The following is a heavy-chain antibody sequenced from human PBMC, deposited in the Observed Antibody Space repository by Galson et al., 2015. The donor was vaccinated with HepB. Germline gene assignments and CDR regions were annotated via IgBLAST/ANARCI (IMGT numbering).Heavy chain of an antibody. D-gene: IGHD3-10*02. J-gene: IGHJ4*02. Sequence: SLRLSCAASGFTFSSYWMHWVRQAPGKGLQWVSRINNDGSDTSYADSVKGRFTISRDNAKNTLYLQMNSLRAEDTAVYYCARQLFGEFCFREPWGQGTLVTVSS. CDR1: GFTFSSYW. CDR3: ARQLFGEFCFREP. CDR2: INNDGSDT. V-gene: IGHV3-74*01.